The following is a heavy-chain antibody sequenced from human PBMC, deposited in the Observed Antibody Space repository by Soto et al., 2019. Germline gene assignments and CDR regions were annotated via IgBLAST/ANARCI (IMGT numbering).Heavy chain of an antibody. D-gene: IGHD2-15*01. J-gene: IGHJ6*02. V-gene: IGHV3-9*01. Sequence: GGSLRLSCAASVFTFDYYAMHWVRQAPGKGLEWVSGISWNSGSIGYADSVKGRFTISRDNAKNSLYLQMNSLRAEDTALYYCAKDSVRYCSGGSCPGGMDVWGQGTTVTVSS. CDR1: VFTFDYYA. CDR2: ISWNSGSI. CDR3: AKDSVRYCSGGSCPGGMDV.